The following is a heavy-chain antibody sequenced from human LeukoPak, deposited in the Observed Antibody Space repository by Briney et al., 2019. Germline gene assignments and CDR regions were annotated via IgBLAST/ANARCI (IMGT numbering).Heavy chain of an antibody. CDR3: ARVSYYYGSGSYRPTAVYYFDY. Sequence: GGSLRLSCAASGFTFRGYAMHWVRQAPGKGLVWVSRINSDGSSTSYADSVKGRFTISRDNAKNTLYLQMNSLRAEDTAVYYCARVSYYYGSGSYRPTAVYYFDYWGQGTLVTVSS. D-gene: IGHD3-10*01. J-gene: IGHJ4*02. V-gene: IGHV3-74*01. CDR1: GFTFRGYA. CDR2: INSDGSST.